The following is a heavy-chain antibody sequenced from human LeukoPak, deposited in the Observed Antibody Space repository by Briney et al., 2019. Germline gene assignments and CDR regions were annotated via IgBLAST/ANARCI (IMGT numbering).Heavy chain of an antibody. CDR3: AKDSRVKDIVATPGLDY. CDR1: GFTFSSYA. J-gene: IGHJ4*02. Sequence: GGSLRLSCAASGFTFSSYAMSWVRQAPGKGLEWVSAISGSGGSTYYADSVKGRFTISRDNSKNTLYLQMNSLRAEDTAVYYRAKDSRVKDIVATPGLDYWGQGTLVTVSS. D-gene: IGHD5-12*01. CDR2: ISGSGGST. V-gene: IGHV3-23*01.